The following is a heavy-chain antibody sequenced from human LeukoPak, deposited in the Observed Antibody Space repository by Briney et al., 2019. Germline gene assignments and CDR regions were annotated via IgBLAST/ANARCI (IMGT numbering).Heavy chain of an antibody. Sequence: PGGSLRLSCEASGFTFSSNAASWVRLAPGKGLEWGANIKEDGSEKYYVDSVEGRFTISRDNAKNSLYLHMNSLTAEDTAMYYCARDWVAGVPFDAFDIWGQGTMVSVSS. J-gene: IGHJ3*02. D-gene: IGHD3-10*01. CDR1: GFTFSSNA. CDR3: ARDWVAGVPFDAFDI. V-gene: IGHV3-7*01. CDR2: IKEDGSEK.